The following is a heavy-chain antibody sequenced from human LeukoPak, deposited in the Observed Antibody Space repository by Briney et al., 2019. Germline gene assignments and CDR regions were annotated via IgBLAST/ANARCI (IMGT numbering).Heavy chain of an antibody. J-gene: IGHJ6*02. V-gene: IGHV1-18*01. Sequence: ASVKVSCKACGYTFTSYGISWVRQAPGQRLEWMGWISDYNSNTSYAQMLQGRVTMTTDTSTSTAYMELRSLRSDDTAVYYCAREGTLGGRPADYEYYYYYGMDVWGQGTTVTVSS. CDR2: ISDYNSNT. CDR3: AREGTLGGRPADYEYYYYYGMDV. CDR1: GYTFTSYG. D-gene: IGHD4/OR15-4a*01.